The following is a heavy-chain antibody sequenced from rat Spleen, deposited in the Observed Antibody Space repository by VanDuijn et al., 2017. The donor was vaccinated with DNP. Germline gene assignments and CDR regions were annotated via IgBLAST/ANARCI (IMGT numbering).Heavy chain of an antibody. CDR1: GFTFSNFG. CDR3: TTDPSYYSSPFAY. J-gene: IGHJ3*01. CDR2: IIYDGTST. V-gene: IGHV5S10*01. Sequence: EVQLVESGGGLVRPGRSLKLSCAASGFTFSNFGMAWVRQAPEKGLEWVATIIYDGTSTYYRDSVKGRFTISRDNAKNTLYLQMDSLRSEDTATYYCTTDPSYYSSPFAYWGQGTLVTVSS. D-gene: IGHD1-2*01.